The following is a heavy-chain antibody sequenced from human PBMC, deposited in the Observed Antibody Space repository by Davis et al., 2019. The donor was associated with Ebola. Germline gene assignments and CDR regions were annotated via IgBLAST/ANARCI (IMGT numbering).Heavy chain of an antibody. V-gene: IGHV3-33*08. CDR2: IWYDGSNK. Sequence: GESLKISCAASGFTFSSYAMHWVRQAPGKGLEWVAVIWYDGSNKYYADSVKGRFTISRDNSKNTLYLQMNSLRAEDTAVYYCARGIGYCSSTSCYPFDHWGQGTLVTVSS. D-gene: IGHD2-2*01. J-gene: IGHJ4*02. CDR3: ARGIGYCSSTSCYPFDH. CDR1: GFTFSSYA.